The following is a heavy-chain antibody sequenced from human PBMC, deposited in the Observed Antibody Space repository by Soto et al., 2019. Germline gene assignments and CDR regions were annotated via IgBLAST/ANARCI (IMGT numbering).Heavy chain of an antibody. J-gene: IGHJ4*02. V-gene: IGHV4-31*03. D-gene: IGHD4-17*01. CDR1: GGSISSGGYY. CDR2: IYYSGST. CDR3: ARDYGDYGSLGY. Sequence: PSETLSLTCTVSGGSISSGGYYWSWIRQHPGKGLEWIGYIYYSGSTYYNPSLKSRATISVDTSKNQFSLKLSSVTAADTAVYYCARDYGDYGSLGYWGQGTLVTVSS.